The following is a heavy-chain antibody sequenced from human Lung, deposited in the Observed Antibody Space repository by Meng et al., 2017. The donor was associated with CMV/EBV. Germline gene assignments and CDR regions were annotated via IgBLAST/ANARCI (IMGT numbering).Heavy chain of an antibody. CDR3: AREEGSYDGSGAFDY. D-gene: IGHD3-22*01. J-gene: IGHJ4*02. CDR2: INSRSGTT. V-gene: IGHV1-46*01. CDR1: GYTFTNYY. Sequence: ASVXVSXKASGYTFTNYYLHWVRQAPGQGLEWMGMINSRSGTTTYSQKFQGRISMTRDTSTSTVYLDLSSLRSEDSTVYYCAREEGSYDGSGAFDYWGRGTLVTSPQ.